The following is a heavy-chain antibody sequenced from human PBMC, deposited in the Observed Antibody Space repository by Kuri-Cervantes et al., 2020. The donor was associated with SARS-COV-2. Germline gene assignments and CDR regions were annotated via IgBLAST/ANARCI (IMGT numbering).Heavy chain of an antibody. CDR2: IRYDGSNK. J-gene: IGHJ6*03. D-gene: IGHD2-2*01. V-gene: IGHV3-30*02. CDR3: ASSLAVAEVVPAAYYYYMDV. CDR1: GSTFSSYG. Sequence: GGSLRLSCAASGSTFSSYGMHWVRQAPGKGLEWVAFIRYDGSNKYYADSVKGRFTISRDNSKNTLYLQMNSLRSDDTAVYYCASSLAVAEVVPAAYYYYMDVWGKGTTVTVSS.